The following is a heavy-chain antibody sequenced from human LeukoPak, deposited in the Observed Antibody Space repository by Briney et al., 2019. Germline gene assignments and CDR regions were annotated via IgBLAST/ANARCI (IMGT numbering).Heavy chain of an antibody. Sequence: ASVKVSCKASGYTFTGYYMHWVRQAPGQGLEWMGWINPNSGGTSYAQKFQGRVTMTRDTSISTAYMELSRLRSDDTAVYYCARMVMGVGARDFDYWGQGTLVTVSS. CDR1: GYTFTGYY. J-gene: IGHJ4*02. V-gene: IGHV1-2*02. CDR3: ARMVMGVGARDFDY. D-gene: IGHD1-26*01. CDR2: INPNSGGT.